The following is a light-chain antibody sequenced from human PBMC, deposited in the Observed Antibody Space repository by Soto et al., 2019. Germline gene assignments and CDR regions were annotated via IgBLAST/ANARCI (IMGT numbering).Light chain of an antibody. Sequence: AIQLTQSPSSLSVSVGDRVTITCRASQGISSTLAWYQQKPGKAPNLLIYDASSLESGVPSRFSGSGSGTDFTLTISSLQPEDFATYYCQPFSRYPLTFGGGTKVEIK. CDR1: QGISST. V-gene: IGKV1-13*02. CDR3: QPFSRYPLT. J-gene: IGKJ4*01. CDR2: DAS.